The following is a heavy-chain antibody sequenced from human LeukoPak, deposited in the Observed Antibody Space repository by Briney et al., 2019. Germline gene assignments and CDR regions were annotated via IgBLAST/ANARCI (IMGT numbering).Heavy chain of an antibody. J-gene: IGHJ4*02. D-gene: IGHD5-24*01. CDR3: ARDGYNHIDY. Sequence: SETLSLTCSVSGGSIRGSSFYWGWIRQPPGKGLEWIGTIFYSGSAYYNSSLKSRVTISVDTSKNQFSLKLSSVTAADTAVYYCARDGYNHIDYWGQGTLVTVSS. CDR1: GGSIRGSSFY. V-gene: IGHV4-39*02. CDR2: IFYSGSA.